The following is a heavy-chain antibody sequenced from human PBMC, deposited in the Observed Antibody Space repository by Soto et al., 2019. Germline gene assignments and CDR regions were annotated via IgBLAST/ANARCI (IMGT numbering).Heavy chain of an antibody. CDR2: IRSSNGNT. CDR3: ARSTSLGGMDV. V-gene: IGHV3-21*01. D-gene: IGHD1-1*01. CDR1: GVRFTSHS. Sequence: GGSLRLSWATSGVRFTSHSMNWVRQAPGEGLEWVSAIRSSNGNTYYTDSVKGRFTISRDIAKNSLYLQMIGLRAEDTAVYYCARSTSLGGMDVWGQGTTVTVSS. J-gene: IGHJ6*02.